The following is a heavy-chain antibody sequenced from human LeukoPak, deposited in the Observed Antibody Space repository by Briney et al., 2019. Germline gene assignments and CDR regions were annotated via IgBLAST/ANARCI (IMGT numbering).Heavy chain of an antibody. D-gene: IGHD3-22*01. V-gene: IGHV4-31*03. CDR3: ARHPPGYYYDSSGSNWFDP. CDR2: IYYSGST. CDR1: GGSISSGGYY. J-gene: IGHJ5*02. Sequence: SQTLSLTCTVSGGSISSGGYYWSWIRQHPGKGLEWIGYIYYSGSTNYNPSLKSRVTISVDTSKNQFSLKLSSVTAADTAVYYCARHPPGYYYDSSGSNWFDPWGQGTLVTVSS.